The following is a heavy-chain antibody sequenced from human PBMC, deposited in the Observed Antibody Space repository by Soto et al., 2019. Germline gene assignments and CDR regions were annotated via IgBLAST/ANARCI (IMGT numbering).Heavy chain of an antibody. J-gene: IGHJ6*02. D-gene: IGHD5-12*01. V-gene: IGHV3-33*01. Sequence: PVGSLRLSCAASGFTFSSYGMHWVRQAPGKGLEWVAVIWYDGSNKYYADSVKGRFTISRDNSKNTLYPQMNSLRAEDTAVYYCARDGRYSGYAGGYYYYYGMDVWGQGTTVTVSS. CDR3: ARDGRYSGYAGGYYYYYGMDV. CDR2: IWYDGSNK. CDR1: GFTFSSYG.